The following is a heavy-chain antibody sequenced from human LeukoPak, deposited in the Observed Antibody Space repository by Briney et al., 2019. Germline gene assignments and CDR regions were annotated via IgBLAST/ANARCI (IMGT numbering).Heavy chain of an antibody. CDR2: ISSSSSTI. CDR1: GFTFSSYS. D-gene: IGHD3-10*01. CDR3: AKDSLWFGELNYAFDI. Sequence: AGGSLRLSCAASGFTFSSYSMNWVRQAPGKGLEWVSYISSSSSTIYYADSVKGRFTISRDNSKNTLYLQMNSLRAEDTAVYYCAKDSLWFGELNYAFDIWGQGTMVTVSS. J-gene: IGHJ3*02. V-gene: IGHV3-48*01.